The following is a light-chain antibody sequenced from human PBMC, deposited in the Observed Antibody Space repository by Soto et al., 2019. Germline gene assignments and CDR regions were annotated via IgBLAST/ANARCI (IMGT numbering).Light chain of an antibody. CDR2: RIF. J-gene: IGKJ1*01. Sequence: EIGMTQSPGTVSVFQGETVTLSCRASQSVSGYLDWFHQKPGQAPRLVLLRIFTRAIGVPARFSGSGSETEFTLTISGLQSEDSGVYYCLQHYSWPWTSAQGTKADNK. CDR3: LQHYSWPWT. V-gene: IGKV3-15*01. CDR1: QSVSGY.